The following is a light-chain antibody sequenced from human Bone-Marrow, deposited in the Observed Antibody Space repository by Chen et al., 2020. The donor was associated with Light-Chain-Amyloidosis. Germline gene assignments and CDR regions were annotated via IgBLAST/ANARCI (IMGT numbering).Light chain of an antibody. V-gene: IGKV3-15*01. CDR3: QQYNNWPRT. J-gene: IGKJ1*01. CDR2: GAS. Sequence: EIVMTQSPATLSVSPGERATLSCRASQSVGSHLAWYQQKPGQAPRLLIYGASTRATGIPARFSGSGSGTEFTLTISSLQSEDFVVYYCQQYNNWPRTFGQGTKVEIK. CDR1: QSVGSH.